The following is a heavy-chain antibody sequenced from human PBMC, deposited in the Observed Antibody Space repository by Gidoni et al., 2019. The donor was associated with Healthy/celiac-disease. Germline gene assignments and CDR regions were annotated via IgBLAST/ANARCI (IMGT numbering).Heavy chain of an antibody. Sequence: QVQLVQSGAEVKKPGASVKVSCKASGYTFTSYYMHWVRQAPGQGLEWMGIINPSGGSTSYAQKFQGRVTMTRDTSTSTVYMELSSLRSEDTAVYYCARVSDPYYYDSSGYLDYFDYWGQGTLVTVSS. D-gene: IGHD3-22*01. J-gene: IGHJ4*02. CDR1: GYTFTSYY. V-gene: IGHV1-46*03. CDR3: ARVSDPYYYDSSGYLDYFDY. CDR2: INPSGGST.